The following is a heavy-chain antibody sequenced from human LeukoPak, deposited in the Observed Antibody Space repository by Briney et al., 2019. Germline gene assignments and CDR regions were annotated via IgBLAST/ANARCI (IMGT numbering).Heavy chain of an antibody. D-gene: IGHD2/OR15-2a*01. J-gene: IGHJ4*02. CDR3: ARAFDEGARFDY. CDR2: ISYDGTNK. CDR1: GFTFSTYA. Sequence: GGSLRLSCTASGFTFSTYAMHWVRQAPGKGLEWVAVISYDGTNKYYADSMKGRFTISRDNSKNTLYLQMNSLRAEDTAVYYCARAFDEGARFDYWGQGTLVTVSS. V-gene: IGHV3-30-3*01.